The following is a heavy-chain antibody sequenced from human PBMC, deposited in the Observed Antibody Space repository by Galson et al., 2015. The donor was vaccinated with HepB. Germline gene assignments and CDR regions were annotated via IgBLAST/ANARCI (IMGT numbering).Heavy chain of an antibody. CDR1: GYTFTSYY. V-gene: IGHV1-46*03. CDR3: ARDRPTRWDIVVVVAATPGAFDI. D-gene: IGHD2-15*01. J-gene: IGHJ3*02. Sequence: SVKVSCKASGYTFTSYYMHWVRQAPGQGLEWMGIINPSGGSTSYAQKFQGRVTMTRDTSTSTVYMELSSLRSEDTAVYYCARDRPTRWDIVVVVAATPGAFDIWGQGTMVTVSS. CDR2: INPSGGST.